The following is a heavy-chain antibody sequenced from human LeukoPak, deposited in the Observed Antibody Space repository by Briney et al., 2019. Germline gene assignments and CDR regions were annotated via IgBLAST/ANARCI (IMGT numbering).Heavy chain of an antibody. CDR2: INWNGGST. D-gene: IGHD3-22*01. V-gene: IGHV3-20*04. Sequence: RTGGSLRLSCAASGFTFRSYWMSWVRQAPGKGLEWVSGINWNGGSTGYADSVKGRFTISRDNAMNSLYLQMNSLRAEDTALYYCASKPDSSGYYYDAFDIWGQGTMVTVSS. J-gene: IGHJ3*02. CDR1: GFTFRSYW. CDR3: ASKPDSSGYYYDAFDI.